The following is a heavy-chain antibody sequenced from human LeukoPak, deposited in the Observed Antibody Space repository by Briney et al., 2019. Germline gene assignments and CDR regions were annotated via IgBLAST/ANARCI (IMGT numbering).Heavy chain of an antibody. V-gene: IGHV1-46*01. Sequence: ASVKVSCKASGYTFTNSYMHWVRQAPGQGLEWMGIINPSGGGTSYAQKFQGRVTMTRDMSTSTVYMELSSLRSEDTAMYYCAIINWNAFDYWGQGTLVTVSS. CDR1: GYTFTNSY. CDR3: AIINWNAFDY. J-gene: IGHJ4*02. CDR2: INPSGGGT. D-gene: IGHD1-1*01.